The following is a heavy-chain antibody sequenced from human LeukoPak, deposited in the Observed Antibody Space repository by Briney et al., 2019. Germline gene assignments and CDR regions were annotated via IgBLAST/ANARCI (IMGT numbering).Heavy chain of an antibody. CDR3: ARCTGTYYYYYGMDV. CDR1: GYTFTSYD. D-gene: IGHD1-1*01. Sequence: ASVKVSCKASGYTFTSYDFNWLRQATGQGPEWMGWMNPNSGATGYAQKFQGRVTMTRSASINTAYMELTNLRSEDTAVYYCARCTGTYYYYYGMDVWGQGTTVTVSS. J-gene: IGHJ6*02. V-gene: IGHV1-8*01. CDR2: MNPNSGAT.